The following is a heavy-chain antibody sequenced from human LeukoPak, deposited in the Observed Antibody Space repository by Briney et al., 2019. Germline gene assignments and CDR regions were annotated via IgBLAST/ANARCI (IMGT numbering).Heavy chain of an antibody. CDR2: MNPNSGNT. J-gene: IGHJ5*02. CDR1: GYTFTSYD. Sequence: GASVKVSCKASGYTFTSYDINWVRQATGQGLEWMGWMNPNSGNTGYAQKFQGRVTMTRNTSISTAYMELSSLRSEDTAVYYCARSRRYFDWLSDRWYNWFDPWGQGTLVTVSS. V-gene: IGHV1-8*01. CDR3: ARSRRYFDWLSDRWYNWFDP. D-gene: IGHD3-9*01.